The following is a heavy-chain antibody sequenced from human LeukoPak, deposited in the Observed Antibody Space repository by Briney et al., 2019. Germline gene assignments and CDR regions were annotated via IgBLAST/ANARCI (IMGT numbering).Heavy chain of an antibody. CDR3: ARRDQNWFDP. J-gene: IGHJ5*02. Sequence: GASLEISCKGSGSSFTSYWIGWVRQMPGKGLEWMGIIYPGDSDTRYSPSFQGQVTISADKSISTAYLQWSSLKASDTAMYYCARRDQNWFDPWGQGTLVTVSS. CDR2: IYPGDSDT. CDR1: GSSFTSYW. V-gene: IGHV5-51*01.